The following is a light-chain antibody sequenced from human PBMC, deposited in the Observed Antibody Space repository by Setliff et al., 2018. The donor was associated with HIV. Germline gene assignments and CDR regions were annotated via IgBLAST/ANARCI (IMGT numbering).Light chain of an antibody. CDR2: DAS. CDR1: QGISSA. CDR3: QQFHTYPPIT. V-gene: IGKV1-13*02. Sequence: AIQLTQSPSSLSASVGDRVTITCRASQGISSALAWYQQRPGKAPKLLIYDASSLQSGVPSRFSGSGSGTHFTLAISSLQPEDFATYYCQQFHTYPPITFGQGTRLEIK. J-gene: IGKJ5*01.